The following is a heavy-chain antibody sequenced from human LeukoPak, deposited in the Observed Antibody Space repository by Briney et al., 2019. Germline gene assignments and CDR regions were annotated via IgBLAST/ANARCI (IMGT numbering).Heavy chain of an antibody. J-gene: IGHJ6*03. CDR3: ARVPAADYYYYYYVDV. CDR2: IKQDGSEK. D-gene: IGHD2-2*01. V-gene: IGHV3-7*01. Sequence: PVGSLRLSCAASGFTFSSYWMSWVRQAPGKGLEWVADIKQDGSEKYYVDSVKGRFTISRDNAKNSLYLQMNSLRAEDTAVYYCARVPAADYYYYYYVDVRGKGTTVTVSS. CDR1: GFTFSSYW.